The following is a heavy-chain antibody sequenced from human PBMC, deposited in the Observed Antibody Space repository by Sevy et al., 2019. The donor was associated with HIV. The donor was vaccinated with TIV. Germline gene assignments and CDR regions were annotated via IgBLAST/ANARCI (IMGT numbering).Heavy chain of an antibody. V-gene: IGHV3-30*02. D-gene: IGHD3-16*01. CDR1: GFIFKSYG. CDR2: IRNDGSTK. CDR3: ARDGGSTDRGMDV. J-gene: IGHJ6*02. Sequence: GGSLRLSCAASGFIFKSYGMHWVRQAPGKGLEWVTFIRNDGSTKYYADSVRGRFTASRDNPKNTLYLQMNSLRAEDTAVYYCARDGGSTDRGMDVRGQGTTVTVSS.